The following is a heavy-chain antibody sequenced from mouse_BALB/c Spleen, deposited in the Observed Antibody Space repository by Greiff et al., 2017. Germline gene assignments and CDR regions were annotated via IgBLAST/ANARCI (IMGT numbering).Heavy chain of an antibody. D-gene: IGHD2-4*01. Sequence: EVKLQESGGGLVQPGGSRKLSCAASGFTFSSFGMHWVRQAPEKGLEWVAYISSGSSTIYYADTVKGRFTISRDNPKNTLFLQMTSLRSEDTAMYYCASYDSFAYWGQGTLVTVSA. CDR3: ASYDSFAY. CDR2: ISSGSSTI. J-gene: IGHJ3*01. V-gene: IGHV5-17*02. CDR1: GFTFSSFG.